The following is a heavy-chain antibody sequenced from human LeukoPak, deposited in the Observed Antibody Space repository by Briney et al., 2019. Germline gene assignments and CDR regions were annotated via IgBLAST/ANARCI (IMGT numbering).Heavy chain of an antibody. CDR1: GYTFTSYD. D-gene: IGHD3-10*01. Sequence: ASVKVSCKASGYTFTSYDISWVRQATGQGLEWMGWMNPNSGNAGYAQRFQGRVTMTRNNSISAAYMELTSLRSEDTAVYYCGRPLQRGSWTQRALDYWGQGTLVTVSS. CDR3: GRPLQRGSWTQRALDY. J-gene: IGHJ4*02. CDR2: MNPNSGNA. V-gene: IGHV1-8*01.